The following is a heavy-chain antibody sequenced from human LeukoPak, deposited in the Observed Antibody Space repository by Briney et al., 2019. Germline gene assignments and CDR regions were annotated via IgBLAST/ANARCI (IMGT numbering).Heavy chain of an antibody. J-gene: IGHJ3*02. CDR2: IIPIFGTA. Sequence: SVKVSCKASGGTFSSYAISWVRQAPGQGLEWMGGIIPIFGTANYAQKFQGRVTITADESTSTAYMELSSLRSEDTAVYYCAREYEYQLLNDAFDIWGQGTMVTVSS. CDR1: GGTFSSYA. CDR3: AREYEYQLLNDAFDI. D-gene: IGHD2-2*01. V-gene: IGHV1-69*13.